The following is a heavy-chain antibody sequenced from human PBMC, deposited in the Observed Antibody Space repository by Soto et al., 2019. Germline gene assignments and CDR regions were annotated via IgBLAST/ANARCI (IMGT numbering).Heavy chain of an antibody. CDR3: ATNAY. V-gene: IGHV3-7*01. J-gene: IGHJ4*02. Sequence: GGSLRLSCAASGFSFRDAWMSWVRQAPGKGLEWVAKIKKDGSEKYYVDSVRGRFTISRDNAKNSLYLQMNSLRVDDTAVYYCATNAYWGQGSPAPVYS. CDR2: IKKDGSEK. CDR1: GFSFRDAW.